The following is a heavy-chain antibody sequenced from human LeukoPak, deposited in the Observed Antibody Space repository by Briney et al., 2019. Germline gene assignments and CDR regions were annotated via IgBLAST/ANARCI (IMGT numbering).Heavy chain of an antibody. CDR3: ARDTAVAGTSMDY. CDR2: ISSSSSYI. CDR1: GFTFSSYS. J-gene: IGHJ4*02. D-gene: IGHD6-19*01. Sequence: TGGSLRLSCAASGFTFSSYSMTWVRQAPGKGLEWVSSISSSSSYIYYADSVKGRFTISRDNAKNSLYLQMNSLRAEDTAVYYCARDTAVAGTSMDYWGQGTLVTVSS. V-gene: IGHV3-21*01.